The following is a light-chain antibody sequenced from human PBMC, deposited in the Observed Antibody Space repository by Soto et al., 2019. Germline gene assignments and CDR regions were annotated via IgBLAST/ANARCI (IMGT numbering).Light chain of an antibody. CDR1: SSNIVAGYD. CDR3: LSYDCGLSGTV. J-gene: IGLJ3*02. V-gene: IGLV1-40*01. CDR2: GNS. Sequence: QSVLTQPPSVSGAPGQRVTISCTGSSSNIVAGYDVHLYQQLPGTAPKLLIYGNSNRPSGVPDRFAGSKSRTSASLAITGLQTDDVPDYYCLSYDCGLSGTVFGGGTEVTVL.